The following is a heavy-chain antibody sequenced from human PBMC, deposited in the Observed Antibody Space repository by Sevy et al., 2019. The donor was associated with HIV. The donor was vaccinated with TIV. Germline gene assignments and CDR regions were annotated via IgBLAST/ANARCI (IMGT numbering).Heavy chain of an antibody. CDR2: ISAYNGNT. CDR3: ARDRDTAMAQYYYYYGMDV. J-gene: IGHJ6*02. CDR1: GYTFTSYG. D-gene: IGHD5-18*01. Sequence: ASVKFSCKASGYTFTSYGISWVRQAPGQGLEWMGWISAYNGNTNYAQKLQGRVTMTTDTSTSTAYMELRSLRSDDTAVYYCARDRDTAMAQYYYYYGMDVWGQGTTVTVSS. V-gene: IGHV1-18*01.